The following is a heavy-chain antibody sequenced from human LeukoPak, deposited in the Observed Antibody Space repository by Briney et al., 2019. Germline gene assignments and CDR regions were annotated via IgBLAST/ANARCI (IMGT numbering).Heavy chain of an antibody. CDR2: INNDDTDK. CDR3: ARGAYNFGEGIGLDF. J-gene: IGHJ4*02. CDR1: GFTFSRYW. Sequence: PGGSLRLPCGVSGFTFSRYWMHWVRQVPGKGLVWVSRINNDDTDKDYADSVKGRFTISRDNAKNTLFLQMNSLRAEDTGVYYCARGAYNFGEGIGLDFGGQGVLVTVSS. D-gene: IGHD2-21*01. V-gene: IGHV3-74*01.